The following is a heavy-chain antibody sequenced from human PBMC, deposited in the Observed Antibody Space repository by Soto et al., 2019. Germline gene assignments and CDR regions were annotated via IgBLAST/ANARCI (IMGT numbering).Heavy chain of an antibody. CDR1: GYTFTSYG. D-gene: IGHD3-3*01. CDR3: AREQNYDFWRGYEVVY. CDR2: ISAYNGNT. J-gene: IGHJ4*02. Sequence: ASVKVSCKASGYTFTSYGISWVRQAPGQGLEWMGWISAYNGNTNYAQKLQGRVTMTTDTSTSTAYMELRSLRSDDTAVYYCAREQNYDFWRGYEVVYWGPGILVTVSS. V-gene: IGHV1-18*01.